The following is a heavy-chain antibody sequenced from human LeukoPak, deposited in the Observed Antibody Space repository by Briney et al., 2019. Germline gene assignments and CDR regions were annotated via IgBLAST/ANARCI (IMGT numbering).Heavy chain of an antibody. D-gene: IGHD4-23*01. V-gene: IGHV1-69*13. Sequence: GASVKVSCKASGGTFSSYAISWVRQAPGQGLEWMGGIIPIFGAASYAQKFQGRVTITADESTSTAYMELRSLRSEDTAVYYCARATGNSDHSPQEPIDLYFDLWGRGTLVTVSS. CDR1: GGTFSSYA. CDR3: ARATGNSDHSPQEPIDLYFDL. J-gene: IGHJ2*01. CDR2: IIPIFGAA.